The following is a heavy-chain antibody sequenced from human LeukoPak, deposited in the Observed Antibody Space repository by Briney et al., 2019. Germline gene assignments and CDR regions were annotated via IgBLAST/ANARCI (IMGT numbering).Heavy chain of an antibody. V-gene: IGHV1-18*01. CDR2: ISGYSGNT. Sequence: ASVKVSRKASSYSFNRYGISWVRQAPGQGLEWMGWISGYSGNTNYAQKFPGRVSMTADTSTSTAYMELRSLTSDDTAVYYCARSGRGTYYYFDLWGQGTLVTVSS. CDR1: SYSFNRYG. J-gene: IGHJ4*02. CDR3: ARSGRGTYYYFDL. D-gene: IGHD5-12*01.